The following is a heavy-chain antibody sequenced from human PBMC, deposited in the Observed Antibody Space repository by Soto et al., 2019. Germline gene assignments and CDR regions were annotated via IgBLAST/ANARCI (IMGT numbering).Heavy chain of an antibody. CDR2: ITGSGGIT. V-gene: IGHV3-23*01. Sequence: PGGSLRLSCAASGFTFSTYAMSWVRQAPGKGLEWVSSITGSGGITFYADSVKGRFTISRDNSKNTLYLQVPSLRAEDTAVYYCAKGGDNRGWYPEGIGAFDIWGQGTMVTVSS. CDR3: AKGGDNRGWYPEGIGAFDI. J-gene: IGHJ3*02. CDR1: GFTFSTYA. D-gene: IGHD6-19*01.